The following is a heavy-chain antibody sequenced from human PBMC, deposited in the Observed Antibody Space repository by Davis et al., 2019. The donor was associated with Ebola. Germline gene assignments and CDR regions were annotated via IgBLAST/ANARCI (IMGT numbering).Heavy chain of an antibody. CDR2: IYSGGST. CDR1: GFTVSCNY. Sequence: GESLKTSCAASGFTVSCNYMSWVRQAPGEGLEWVSVIYSGGSTYYADSVNVRFTITRDNSQNTLYLQMNSLSAEDTAVYYCAREEGLGDFWTGYLDNWGQGTLVTVSS. CDR3: AREEGLGDFWTGYLDN. V-gene: IGHV3-66*01. D-gene: IGHD3/OR15-3a*01. J-gene: IGHJ4*02.